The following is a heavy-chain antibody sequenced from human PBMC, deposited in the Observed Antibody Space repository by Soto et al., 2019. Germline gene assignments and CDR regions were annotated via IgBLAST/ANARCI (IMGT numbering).Heavy chain of an antibody. Sequence: GGSLRLSCAVSGFTFSTYAMHWVRQAPGKGLEWVAGISYNGSNTYYADSVKGRFTISRDNMLYLQMNSLRAEDTAVYYCARDQGRSITRQLDYWGQGTLVTVYS. J-gene: IGHJ4*02. CDR3: ARDQGRSITRQLDY. D-gene: IGHD2-2*01. CDR2: ISYNGSNT. V-gene: IGHV3-30-3*01. CDR1: GFTFSTYA.